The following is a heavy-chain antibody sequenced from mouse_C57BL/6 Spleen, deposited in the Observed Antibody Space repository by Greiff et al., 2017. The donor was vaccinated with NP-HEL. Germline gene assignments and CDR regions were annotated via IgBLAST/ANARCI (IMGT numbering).Heavy chain of an antibody. CDR2: IYPGDGDT. J-gene: IGHJ2*01. CDR1: GYAFSSSW. CDR3: AKERGYGNSFDY. Sequence: QVQLQQSGPELVKPGASVKISCKASGYAFSSSWMNWVKQRPGKGLEWIGRIYPGDGDTNYNGKFKGKATLTADKSSSTAYMQLSSLTSEDSAVYSCAKERGYGNSFDYWGQGTTLTVSS. D-gene: IGHD1-1*02. V-gene: IGHV1-82*01.